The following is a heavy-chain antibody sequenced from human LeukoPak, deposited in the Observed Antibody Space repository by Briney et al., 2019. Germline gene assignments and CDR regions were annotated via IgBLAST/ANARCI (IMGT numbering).Heavy chain of an antibody. D-gene: IGHD2-21*02. J-gene: IGHJ4*02. V-gene: IGHV3-21*01. CDR1: GFTFSSYS. CDR2: ISSSSSYI. CDR3: ARYKHIVVVTAIGYFDY. Sequence: GGSLRLSCAASGFTFSSYSMNWVRQAPGKGLEWVSSISSSSSYIYYADSVKGRFTISRDNAKNSLYLQMNSLRAEDTAVYYCARYKHIVVVTAIGYFDYWGQGTLVTVSS.